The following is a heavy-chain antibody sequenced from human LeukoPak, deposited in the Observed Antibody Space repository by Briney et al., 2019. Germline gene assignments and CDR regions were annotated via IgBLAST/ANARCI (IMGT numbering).Heavy chain of an antibody. CDR2: IYTSGST. CDR3: ARSFDAFDI. CDR1: GGSISSYY. D-gene: IGHD1-26*01. Sequence: SETLSLTCTVSGGSISSYYWSWIRQPPGKGLEWIGYIYTSGSTNYNPSLKSRVTISVDTSKNQFSLKLSSVTAADTAVYYCARSFDAFDIWGQGTMVTVSS. V-gene: IGHV4-4*09. J-gene: IGHJ3*02.